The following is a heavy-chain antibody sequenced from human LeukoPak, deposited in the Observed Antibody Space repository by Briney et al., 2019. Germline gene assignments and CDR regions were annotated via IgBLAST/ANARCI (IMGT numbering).Heavy chain of an antibody. Sequence: SETLSLTCTVSGGSLSGFYWSWIRQPPGKGLEWIGYIYYSGSTNYNPSLKSRVTISVDTSKNQFYLKLSSVTAADTAVYYCARLGSSGYDLDYWGQGTLVTVSS. CDR1: GGSLSGFY. CDR2: IYYSGST. V-gene: IGHV4-59*08. D-gene: IGHD5-12*01. J-gene: IGHJ4*02. CDR3: ARLGSSGYDLDY.